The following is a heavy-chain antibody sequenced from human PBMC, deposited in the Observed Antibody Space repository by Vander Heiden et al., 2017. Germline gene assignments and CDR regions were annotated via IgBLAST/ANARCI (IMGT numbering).Heavy chain of an antibody. D-gene: IGHD2-8*01. J-gene: IGHJ6*02. Sequence: QVHLVQSGAEVKKPGTSVKVSCKASGYTFTAHYVHWVRQAPGQGLEWMGWISPNNGDTKYAQKFQGRVTMSRDTSISTAYMELSSLKSDDTAVYFCATEVAYCTDGTCYYYYSGMDIWGQGTTVTVSS. V-gene: IGHV1-2*02. CDR2: ISPNNGDT. CDR1: GYTFTAHY. CDR3: ATEVAYCTDGTCYYYYSGMDI.